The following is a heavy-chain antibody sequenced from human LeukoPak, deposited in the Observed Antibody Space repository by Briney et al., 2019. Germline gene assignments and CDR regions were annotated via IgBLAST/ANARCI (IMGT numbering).Heavy chain of an antibody. J-gene: IGHJ6*03. D-gene: IGHD6-13*01. CDR3: AREPLVGSSSWYYYYYMDV. Sequence: ASVKVSCKASGYTLTGYYMHWVRQAPGQGLEWRGWINPNSGGTNYAQKFQGSVTMTRDTSISTAYMELSRLRSDDTAVYYCAREPLVGSSSWYYYYYMDVWGKGTTVTVSS. CDR1: GYTLTGYY. V-gene: IGHV1-2*02. CDR2: INPNSGGT.